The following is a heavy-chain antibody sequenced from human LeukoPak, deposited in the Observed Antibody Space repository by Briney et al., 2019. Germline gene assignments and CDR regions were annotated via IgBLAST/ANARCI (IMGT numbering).Heavy chain of an antibody. CDR2: IHHSGST. CDR1: GGSISSSNW. CDR3: ARVRLRGAVTGFDY. J-gene: IGHJ4*02. D-gene: IGHD1-14*01. V-gene: IGHV4-4*02. Sequence: PSGTLSLTCAVSGGSISSSNWWSWVRQPPGKGLEWIGEIHHSGSTNYNPSLKSRVTISVDKSKNQFSLKLSSVTAADTAVYYCARVRLRGAVTGFDYWGQGTLVTVSS.